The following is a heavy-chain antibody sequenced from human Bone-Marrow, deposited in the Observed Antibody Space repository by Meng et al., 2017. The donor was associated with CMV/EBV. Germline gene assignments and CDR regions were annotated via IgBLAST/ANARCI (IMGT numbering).Heavy chain of an antibody. D-gene: IGHD5-24*01. Sequence: SETLSLTCTVSGDSINSSPYYWGWVRQTPGKGLEWIGNIFYSGSTYYNPSLKSRVTMSVDTSKNQFSLNLSSVTAADTAVYYCARDTKGWPIPNFFDYWGQGMLVTVSS. V-gene: IGHV4-39*07. CDR3: ARDTKGWPIPNFFDY. CDR1: GDSINSSPYY. CDR2: IFYSGST. J-gene: IGHJ4*02.